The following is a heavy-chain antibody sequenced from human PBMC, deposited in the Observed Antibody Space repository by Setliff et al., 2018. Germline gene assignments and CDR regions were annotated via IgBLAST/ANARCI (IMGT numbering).Heavy chain of an antibody. V-gene: IGHV3-7*01. CDR3: ARCSSWHGHYPHFNY. J-gene: IGHJ4*02. CDR2: INPDGSEK. D-gene: IGHD6-13*01. CDR1: GFTYNNCW. Sequence: LRLSCGASGFTYNNCWVSWVRQAPGKGLEWLASINPDGSEKYYVDSVKGRFIISRDNAKNSLSLQMNSLRNEDTAVYYCARCSSWHGHYPHFNYWGQGTLVTVSS.